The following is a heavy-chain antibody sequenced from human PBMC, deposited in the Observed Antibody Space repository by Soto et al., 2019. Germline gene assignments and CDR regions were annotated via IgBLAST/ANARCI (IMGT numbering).Heavy chain of an antibody. CDR1: GFTFSSYA. Sequence: GGSLRLSCAASGFTFSSYAMSWVRQAPGKGLEWVANIKQDGSEKYYVDSVKGRFTISRDNAKNSLYLQMNSLRAEDTAVYYCARDGRVATTYGLDAFDIWGQGTMVTVSS. J-gene: IGHJ3*02. D-gene: IGHD5-12*01. CDR3: ARDGRVATTYGLDAFDI. V-gene: IGHV3-7*01. CDR2: IKQDGSEK.